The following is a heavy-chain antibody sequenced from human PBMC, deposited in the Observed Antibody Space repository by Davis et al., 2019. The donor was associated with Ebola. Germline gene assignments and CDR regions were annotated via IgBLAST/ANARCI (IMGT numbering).Heavy chain of an antibody. CDR2: IDHSGST. V-gene: IGHV4-38-2*02. Sequence: PGGSLRLSCTVSGYSINSGYYWGWIRQPPGKGLESIGNIDHSGSTYYNPSLKSRVIMSVDTSKNQFSLILSTVTAADTAIYYCARLYRSGWYYFDYWGQGTLVTVSS. CDR1: GYSINSGYY. J-gene: IGHJ4*02. CDR3: ARLYRSGWYYFDY. D-gene: IGHD6-19*01.